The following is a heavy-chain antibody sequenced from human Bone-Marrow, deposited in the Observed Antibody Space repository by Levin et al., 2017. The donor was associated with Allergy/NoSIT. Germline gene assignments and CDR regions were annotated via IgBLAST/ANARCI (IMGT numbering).Heavy chain of an antibody. J-gene: IGHJ4*02. D-gene: IGHD3-10*01. CDR3: VGVSGATVFDY. CDR2: MYHSETT. CDR1: GGPMSGGGYS. V-gene: IGHV4-30-2*01. Sequence: SETLSLTCAVSGGPMSGGGYSWSWIRQPPGKGLEWIGYMYHSETTRYNPSLKSRATISVDKTTNQFSLNVTSATAADTAIYYCVGVSGATVFDYWGQGILVTVSS.